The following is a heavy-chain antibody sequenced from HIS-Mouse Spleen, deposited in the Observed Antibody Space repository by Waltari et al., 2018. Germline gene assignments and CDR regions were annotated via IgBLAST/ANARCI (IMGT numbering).Heavy chain of an antibody. Sequence: QLQLQESGPGLVKPSATLSLTCTVPAGSISRISYHCGWFRQPPGKGLEWIGSIYYSGSTYYNPSLKSRVTISVDTSKNQFSLKLSSVTAADTAVYYCAREIPYSSSWYDWYFDLWGRGTLVTVSS. CDR1: AGSISRISYH. CDR3: AREIPYSSSWYDWYFDL. J-gene: IGHJ2*01. D-gene: IGHD6-13*01. V-gene: IGHV4-39*07. CDR2: IYYSGST.